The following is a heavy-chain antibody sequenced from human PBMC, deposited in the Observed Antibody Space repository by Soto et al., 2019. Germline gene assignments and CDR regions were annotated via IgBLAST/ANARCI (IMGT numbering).Heavy chain of an antibody. CDR3: AHSYCSGGSCYSNWFDP. CDR1: GFSLSTSGVG. J-gene: IGHJ5*02. D-gene: IGHD2-15*01. V-gene: IGHV2-5*02. Sequence: QITLKESGPTLVKPRQTLTLTCTFSGFSLSTSGVGVGWIRQPPGKALEWLALIYWDDDKRYSPSLKSRLTITKDTSKNQVVLTMTNMDPVDTATYYCAHSYCSGGSCYSNWFDPWGQGTLVTVSS. CDR2: IYWDDDK.